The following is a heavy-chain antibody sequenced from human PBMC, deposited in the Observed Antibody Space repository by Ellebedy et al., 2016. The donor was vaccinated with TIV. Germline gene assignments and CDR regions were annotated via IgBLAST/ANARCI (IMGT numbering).Heavy chain of an antibody. V-gene: IGHV5-51*01. CDR3: AASRLGVYNYYY. Sequence: GESLKISCKGSGYTFTSQWIGWVRQMPGKGLEWMAIIYPGDSEIRYSPSFQGQVTISADKSISTAYLQWSSLKASDTAMYYCAASRLGVYNYYYWGQGTLVTVSS. CDR1: GYTFTSQW. D-gene: IGHD5/OR15-5a*01. J-gene: IGHJ4*02. CDR2: IYPGDSEI.